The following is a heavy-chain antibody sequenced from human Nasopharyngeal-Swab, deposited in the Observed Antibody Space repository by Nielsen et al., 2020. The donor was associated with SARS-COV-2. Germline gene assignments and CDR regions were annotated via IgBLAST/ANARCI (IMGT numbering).Heavy chain of an antibody. J-gene: IGHJ4*02. D-gene: IGHD3-16*01. CDR3: ASHHYDYGSIDY. V-gene: IGHV4-30-4*01. CDR2: IYYSGST. Sequence: RQAPGKGLEWIGYIYYSGSTYYNPSLKSRVTISVDTSKNQFSLKLSSVTAADTAVYYCASHHYDYGSIDYWGQGTLVTVSS.